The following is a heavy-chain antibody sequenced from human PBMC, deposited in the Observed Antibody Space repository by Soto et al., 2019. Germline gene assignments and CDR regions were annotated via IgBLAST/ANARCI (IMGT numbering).Heavy chain of an antibody. CDR1: GFTLNSYE. V-gene: IGHV3-48*03. CDR2: ISGSGTTK. J-gene: IGHJ6*02. CDR3: ARDQCTFCGLGV. D-gene: IGHD3-16*01. Sequence: GGSLRLSCAASGFTLNSYEMNWVRQAPGKGLEWVAYISGSGTTKYYADSVKGRFTMSRDNVKNSLYLQMNSLRAEDTAVYYCARDQCTFCGLGVWGQGTTVTVSS.